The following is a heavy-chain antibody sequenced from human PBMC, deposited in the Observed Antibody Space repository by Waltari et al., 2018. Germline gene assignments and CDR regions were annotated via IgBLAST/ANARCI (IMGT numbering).Heavy chain of an antibody. Sequence: QVQLVQSGAEVKKPGASVKVSCKASGYTFTSYYMHWVRQAPGQGLEWMGIINPSGGSTSYAQKFQGRCTMTRDTSTSTVYMELGSLRSEDTAVYYCASGGAHYYDSSGYFLPFSYWGQGTLVTVSS. CDR1: GYTFTSYY. D-gene: IGHD3-22*01. CDR2: INPSGGST. V-gene: IGHV1-46*01. J-gene: IGHJ4*02. CDR3: ASGGAHYYDSSGYFLPFSY.